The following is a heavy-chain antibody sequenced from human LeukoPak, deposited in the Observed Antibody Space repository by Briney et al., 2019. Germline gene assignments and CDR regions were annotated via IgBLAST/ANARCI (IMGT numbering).Heavy chain of an antibody. V-gene: IGHV4-34*01. CDR1: GGSFSGYY. CDR2: INHSGST. J-gene: IGHJ5*02. CDR3: PREGPRGVIPFPHNPNCFAP. D-gene: IGHD3-10*01. Sequence: SETLSLTCAVYGGSFSGYYWSWIRQPPGKGLEWIGEINHSGSTNYNPSLKSRVTISVDTSKNQFSLKLSSVTAADTAVYYCPREGPRGVIPFPHNPNCFAPGGQGPLVTVSS.